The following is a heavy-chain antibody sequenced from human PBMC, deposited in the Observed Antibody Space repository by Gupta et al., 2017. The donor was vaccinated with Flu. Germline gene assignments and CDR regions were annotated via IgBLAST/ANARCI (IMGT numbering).Heavy chain of an antibody. V-gene: IGHV3-23*01. CDR2: ISGSGGST. D-gene: IGHD2-2*01. CDR3: ATSGGHCTSTTCWYDFDY. CDR1: GLTFNNYA. Sequence: EEQLLESGGGLVQAGGSLRLSCAASGLTFNNYAMSWVRQAPGKGLEWVSAISGSGGSTYYADSVKGRFTISRDNSKNTLYLLMSSLTAEDTAIYYCATSGGHCTSTTCWYDFDYWGQGTLVTVSS. J-gene: IGHJ4*02.